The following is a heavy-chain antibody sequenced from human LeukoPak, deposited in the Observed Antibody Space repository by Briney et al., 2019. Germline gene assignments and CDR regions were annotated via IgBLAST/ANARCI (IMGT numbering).Heavy chain of an antibody. CDR3: VRGSRVYCGGDCYYY. Sequence: SETLSLTCTVFGGSFSGYYWSWIRQPPDKGPEWIGEINPSGSTNYNPSLKTRVTISTDTSKNHFSLNLNSVTAADTGAYYCVRGSRVYCGGDCYYYWGQGTLVTVSS. CDR2: INPSGST. D-gene: IGHD2-21*02. V-gene: IGHV4-34*01. CDR1: GGSFSGYY. J-gene: IGHJ4*02.